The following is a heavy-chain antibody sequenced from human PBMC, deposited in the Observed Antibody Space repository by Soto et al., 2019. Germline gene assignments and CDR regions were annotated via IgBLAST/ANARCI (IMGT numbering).Heavy chain of an antibody. CDR1: GYTFTNYG. CDR3: ARDREYYYDSSGNYYYHYGMDV. J-gene: IGHJ6*02. Sequence: QVQLVESGAEVKKPGASVKVSCKASGYTFTNYGISWVRQAPGQGLEWTGWISGYNGNTKYAQKFQGRVTMTTDTPTNTAYMDLRSLRSDDTAVYYCARDREYYYDSSGNYYYHYGMDVWGQGTTVTVS. CDR2: ISGYNGNT. D-gene: IGHD3-22*01. V-gene: IGHV1-18*04.